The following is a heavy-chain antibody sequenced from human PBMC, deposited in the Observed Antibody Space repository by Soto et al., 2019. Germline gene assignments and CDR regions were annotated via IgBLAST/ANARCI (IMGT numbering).Heavy chain of an antibody. CDR2: INHSGST. J-gene: IGHJ6*02. CDR1: GGSISSGDYY. V-gene: IGHV4-30-4*01. Sequence: SETLSLTCTVSGGSISSGDYYWSWIRHPPGKCLEWIGYINHSGSTYYNPSLKSRVTISVDTSKNQFSLKLSSGTAADTALYYSDRGTKYYYKGMDVWGQGTTVT. CDR3: DRGTKYYYKGMDV.